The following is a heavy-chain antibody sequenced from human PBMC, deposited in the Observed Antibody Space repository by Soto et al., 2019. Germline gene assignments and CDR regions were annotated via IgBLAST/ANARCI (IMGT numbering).Heavy chain of an antibody. CDR1: GYTFTSYD. CDR3: ARAMTSVWYVDY. V-gene: IGHV1-8*01. Sequence: QVQLVQSGAEVKKPGASVKVSCKASGYTFTSYDINWVRQATGQGLEWMGWMNPNSGNTGYAQKFQGRVTMTSNTSITTAYMELSSLRSEDTAVSYCARAMTSVWYVDYWGQGSLVTVSS. CDR2: MNPNSGNT. D-gene: IGHD6-19*01. J-gene: IGHJ4*02.